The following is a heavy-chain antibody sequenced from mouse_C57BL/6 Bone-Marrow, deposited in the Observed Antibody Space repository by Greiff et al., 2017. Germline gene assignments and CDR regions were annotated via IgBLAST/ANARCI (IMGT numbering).Heavy chain of an antibody. CDR1: GYTFTSYW. CDR3: ARPHYYGSSLDY. CDR2: IHPNGGST. Sequence: VQLQESGAELVKPGASVKLSCKASGYTFTSYWMPWVNQRPDQGLEWIGMIHPNGGSTNYNEKFKSKATLTVDNSNSTAYMQLSSLTSEDSAVYYCARPHYYGSSLDYWGQGTTLTVSS. V-gene: IGHV1-64*01. J-gene: IGHJ2*01. D-gene: IGHD1-1*01.